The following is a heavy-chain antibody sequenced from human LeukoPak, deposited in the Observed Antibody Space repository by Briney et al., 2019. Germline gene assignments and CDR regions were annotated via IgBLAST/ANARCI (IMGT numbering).Heavy chain of an antibody. Sequence: GGSLRLSCAASGFTVSSNYKTWVRQAPGKGLEWVSVIYSGGSTYYADSVKGRFTISRDNSKNTLYLQMNSLRAEDTAVYYCARAYSRTWLVDYWGQGTLVTVST. CDR1: GFTVSSNY. CDR2: IYSGGST. V-gene: IGHV3-66*01. D-gene: IGHD6-19*01. CDR3: ARAYSRTWLVDY. J-gene: IGHJ4*02.